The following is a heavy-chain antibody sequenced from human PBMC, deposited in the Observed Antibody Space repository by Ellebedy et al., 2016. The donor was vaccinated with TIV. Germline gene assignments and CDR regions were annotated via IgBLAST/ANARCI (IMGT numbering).Heavy chain of an antibody. CDR3: ARYQEKRAVFDY. V-gene: IGHV4-59*08. CDR2: IYYSGST. D-gene: IGHD2-2*01. Sequence: MPGGSLRLSCTVSGGSISSYYWSWIRQPPGKGLEWIGYIYYSGSTNYNPSLKSRVTISVDTSKNQFSLKLSSVTAADTAVYYCARYQEKRAVFDYWGQGTLVTVSS. CDR1: GGSISSYY. J-gene: IGHJ4*02.